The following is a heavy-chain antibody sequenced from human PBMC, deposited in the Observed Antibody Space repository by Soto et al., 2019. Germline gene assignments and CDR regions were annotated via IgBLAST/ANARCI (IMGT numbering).Heavy chain of an antibody. V-gene: IGHV1-3*01. J-gene: IGHJ4*02. D-gene: IGHD6-6*01. CDR3: AREPTTIAARIFDY. CDR1: GYTFTSYA. Sequence: ASVKVSCKASGYTFTSYAMHWVRQAPGQRLEWMGWINAGNGNTKYSQKFQGRVTITRDTSTSTAYMELSSLRSEDTAVYYCAREPTTIAARIFDYWGQGTQVTVSS. CDR2: INAGNGNT.